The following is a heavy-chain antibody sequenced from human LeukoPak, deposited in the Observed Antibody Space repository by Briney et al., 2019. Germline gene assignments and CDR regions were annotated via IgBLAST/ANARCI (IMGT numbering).Heavy chain of an antibody. CDR2: ISYDGSNK. CDR3: AKDGGDSSSCYGPGELDV. D-gene: IGHD6-13*01. J-gene: IGHJ6*02. V-gene: IGHV3-30*18. CDR1: GFTFSSYG. Sequence: GGSLRLSCAASGFTFSSYGMHWVRQAPGKGLEWVAVISYDGSNKYYADSVKGRFTISRDNSKNTLYLQMNSLRAEDTAVYYCAKDGGDSSSCYGPGELDVWGQGTTVTVSS.